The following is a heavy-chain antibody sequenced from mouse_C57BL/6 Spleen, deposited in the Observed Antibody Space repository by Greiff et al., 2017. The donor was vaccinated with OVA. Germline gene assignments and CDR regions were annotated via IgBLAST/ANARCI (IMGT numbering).Heavy chain of an antibody. J-gene: IGHJ4*01. V-gene: IGHV14-2*01. Sequence: VQLQQPGAELVKPGASVKLSCTASGFNIKDYYMHWVKQRPEQGLEWIGRIDPEDGETKYAPKFQGKATITADTSSNTAYLQLSSLTSEDTAVYYWARAHYYGRSYYDAMDYWGQGTSVTVSS. CDR2: IDPEDGET. CDR3: ARAHYYGRSYYDAMDY. CDR1: GFNIKDYY. D-gene: IGHD1-1*01.